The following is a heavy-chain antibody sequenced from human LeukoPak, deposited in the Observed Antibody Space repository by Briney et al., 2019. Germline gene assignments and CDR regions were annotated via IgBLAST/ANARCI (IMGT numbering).Heavy chain of an antibody. CDR3: ARGFIAARQGGSFDY. CDR1: GGSISSYY. CDR2: IYTSGST. V-gene: IGHV4-4*07. J-gene: IGHJ4*02. D-gene: IGHD6-6*01. Sequence: PSETLSLTCTVSGGSISSYYWSWIRQPAGKGLEWIGRIYTSGSTNYNPSLKSRVTMSVDTSKNQFSLKLSSVTAADTAVYYCARGFIAARQGGSFDYWGQGTLVTVSS.